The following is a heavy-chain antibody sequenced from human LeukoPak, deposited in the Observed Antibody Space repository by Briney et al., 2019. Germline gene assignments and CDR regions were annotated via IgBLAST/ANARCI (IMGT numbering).Heavy chain of an antibody. J-gene: IGHJ5*02. Sequence: GESLKISCKGSGYSFTSYWIGWVRQMPGKGLEWMGIIYPGDSDTRYSPSFQGQVTISADKSISTAYLQWSSLKASDTAMYYCARRVAAASGVNWFDPWGQGTLVTVSS. V-gene: IGHV5-51*01. CDR1: GYSFTSYW. CDR2: IYPGDSDT. CDR3: ARRVAAASGVNWFDP. D-gene: IGHD6-13*01.